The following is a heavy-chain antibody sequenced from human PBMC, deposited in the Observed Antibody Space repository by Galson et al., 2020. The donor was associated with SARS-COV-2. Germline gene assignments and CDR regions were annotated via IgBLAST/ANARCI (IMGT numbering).Heavy chain of an antibody. CDR3: ARDQPKYTTSWGNWFDP. CDR1: GYTFTSYG. V-gene: IGHV1-18*01. CDR2: ISADIGNA. Sequence: ASVKVSYKASGYTFTSYGISWVRQAPGQGLEWLGWISADIGNAYYAQKFQGRVTMTTDTSTRTAYLELRSLRPDDTAVYYCARDQPKYTTSWGNWFDPWGQGTLVTVSS. J-gene: IGHJ5*02. D-gene: IGHD6-6*01.